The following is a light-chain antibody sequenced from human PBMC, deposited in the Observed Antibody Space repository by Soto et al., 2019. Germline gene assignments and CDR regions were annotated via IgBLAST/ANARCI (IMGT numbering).Light chain of an antibody. CDR2: GAS. V-gene: IGKV3-20*01. CDR1: QSLSSSY. CDR3: QQFSSYPLT. J-gene: IGKJ4*01. Sequence: EIVLTQSPGALSLSPGEGATLSCRASQSLSSSYVAWYQQKVGQPPRLLIYGASNRATGIPDRFSGSWSGTEFTLTISRLEPEDFAVYYCQQFSSYPLTFGGGTKVDIK.